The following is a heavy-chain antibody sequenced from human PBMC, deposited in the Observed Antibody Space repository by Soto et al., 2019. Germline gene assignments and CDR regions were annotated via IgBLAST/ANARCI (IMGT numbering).Heavy chain of an antibody. CDR2: ISHDGYNE. D-gene: IGHD2-2*01. CDR3: AKERMEQYQLLPFFDY. Sequence: LRLSCAASGFTFSSHGMRWLRQAPGKGLEWVTVISHDGYNEYYADSVKGRFTISRDNSKNTLYLQMNSLRAEDTAVYYCAKERMEQYQLLPFFDYWGQGTLVTVSS. J-gene: IGHJ4*02. V-gene: IGHV3-30*18. CDR1: GFTFSSHG.